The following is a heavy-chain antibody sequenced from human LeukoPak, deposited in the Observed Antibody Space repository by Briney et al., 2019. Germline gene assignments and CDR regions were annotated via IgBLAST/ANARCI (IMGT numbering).Heavy chain of an antibody. CDR1: GGSISSGDYY. J-gene: IGHJ4*02. D-gene: IGHD5-18*01. CDR3: ARGRRGYSYGVEKKFDY. Sequence: PSETLSLTCTVSGGSISSGDYYWSWIRQPPGKGLEWIGYIYYSGSTYYNPSLKSRVTISVDTSKNQFSLKLSSVTAADTAVYYCARGRRGYSYGVEKKFDYWGQGTLVTVSS. V-gene: IGHV4-30-4*01. CDR2: IYYSGST.